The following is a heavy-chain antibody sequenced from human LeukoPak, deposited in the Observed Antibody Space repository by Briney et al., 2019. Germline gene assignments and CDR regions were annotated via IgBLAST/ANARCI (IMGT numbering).Heavy chain of an antibody. CDR2: IYYSGST. Sequence: SETLSLTCTVSGGSISSYYWSWIRQPPGKGLEWIGYIYYSGSTNYNPSPKSRVTISVDTSKNQFSLKVSSVTAADTAVYFCARDSSSYYGSFDYWGRGALVTVSS. J-gene: IGHJ4*02. D-gene: IGHD6-13*01. CDR1: GGSISSYY. CDR3: ARDSSSYYGSFDY. V-gene: IGHV4-59*01.